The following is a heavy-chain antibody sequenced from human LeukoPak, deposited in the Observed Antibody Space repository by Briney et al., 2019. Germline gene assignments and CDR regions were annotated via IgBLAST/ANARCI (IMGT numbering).Heavy chain of an antibody. CDR3: ARGAPRYYDFWSGYPDY. V-gene: IGHV4-61*01. CDR2: IYYSGST. Sequence: KPSETLSLTCTVSGYSISSGYYWSWIRQPPGKGLEWIGYIYYSGSTNYNPSLKSRVTISVDTSKNQFSLKLSSVTAADTAVYYCARGAPRYYDFWSGYPDYWGQGTLVTVSS. CDR1: GYSISSGYY. D-gene: IGHD3-3*01. J-gene: IGHJ4*02.